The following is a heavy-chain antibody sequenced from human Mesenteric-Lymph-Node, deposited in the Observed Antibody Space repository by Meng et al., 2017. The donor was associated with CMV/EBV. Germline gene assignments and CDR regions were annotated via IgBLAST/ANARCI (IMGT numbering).Heavy chain of an antibody. J-gene: IGHJ5*02. CDR3: AKDGRSYGWFDP. V-gene: IGHV1-3*01. CDR1: GYNFTTYA. D-gene: IGHD3-10*01. Sequence: SCKASGYNFTTYAFHWVRQAPGQRLEWMGWINAGNGNTKHSQKFQGRVTFTRDTSASTAYMELSSLTSEDTALYYCAKDGRSYGWFDPWGRGTLVTVSS. CDR2: INAGNGNT.